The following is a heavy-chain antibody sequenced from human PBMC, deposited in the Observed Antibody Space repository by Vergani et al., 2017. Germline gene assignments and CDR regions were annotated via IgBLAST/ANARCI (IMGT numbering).Heavy chain of an antibody. Sequence: EVMLVQSGAEVKKPGESLKISCKYSESSFISNEIAWVRQMSGKGLQWMGNINPIDSKIAYSPSFQGQAIMSLDKSVTTAYLQWRSLKASDTAIYYCTRHVPCGDVAVLHFDHWCQGTQVTVSS. CDR1: ESSFISNE. J-gene: IGHJ4*02. CDR3: TRHVPCGDVAVLHFDH. D-gene: IGHD2-21*01. V-gene: IGHV5-51*01. CDR2: INPIDSKI.